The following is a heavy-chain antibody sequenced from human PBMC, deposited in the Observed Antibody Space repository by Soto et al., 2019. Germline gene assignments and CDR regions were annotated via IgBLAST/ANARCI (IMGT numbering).Heavy chain of an antibody. CDR2: SRNKPRSYTT. CDR1: GFTFSDYY. D-gene: IGHD3-22*01. J-gene: IGHJ4*02. V-gene: IGHV3-72*01. CDR3: ARGLRDGSGYHYVFY. Sequence: GGSLRLSCAASGFTFSDYYMDWVRQAPGKGLEWVARSRNKPRSYTTEYAASVKGRFTISRDDSRNSLYLQMNSLKTEDTAVYSCARGLRDGSGYHYVFYWGQGVLVTVSS.